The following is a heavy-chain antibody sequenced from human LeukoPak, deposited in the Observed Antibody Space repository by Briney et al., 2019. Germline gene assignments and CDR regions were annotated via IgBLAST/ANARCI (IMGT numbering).Heavy chain of an antibody. D-gene: IGHD3-9*01. J-gene: IGHJ3*02. CDR2: IKLDGYEK. Sequence: GGSLRLSCAASGFTFSSYWMSWVRQAPGKGPEWVSTIKLDGYEKYYVDSVKGRFTISRDNAKNSLYLQMNSLRVEDTAVYYCARDRSDILTGYNDAFDIWGQGAMVTVSS. CDR3: ARDRSDILTGYNDAFDI. CDR1: GFTFSSYW. V-gene: IGHV3-7*01.